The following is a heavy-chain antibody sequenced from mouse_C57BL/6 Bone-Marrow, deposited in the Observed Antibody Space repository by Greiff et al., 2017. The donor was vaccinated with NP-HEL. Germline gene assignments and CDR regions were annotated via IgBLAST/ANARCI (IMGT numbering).Heavy chain of an antibody. CDR1: GFSLTSYG. Sequence: VQLQQSGPGLVQPSQSLSITCTVSGFSLTSYGVHWVRQSPGKGLEWLGVIWRGGSTDYNAASMSRLSITKDNSKSQVFFKMNSLQADDTAIYYCAKFTTVVAPYAMDYWGQGTSVTVSS. CDR3: AKFTTVVAPYAMDY. J-gene: IGHJ4*01. D-gene: IGHD1-1*01. CDR2: IWRGGST. V-gene: IGHV2-5*01.